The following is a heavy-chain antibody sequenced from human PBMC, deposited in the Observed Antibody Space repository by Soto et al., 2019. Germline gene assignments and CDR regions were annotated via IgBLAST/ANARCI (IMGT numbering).Heavy chain of an antibody. CDR3: ARDRATMIVVDDAFDI. D-gene: IGHD3-22*01. J-gene: IGHJ3*02. CDR2: ISAYNGNT. Sequence: ASVKVSCKASGYTFTSYGISWVQQAPGQGLEWMGWISAYNGNTNYAQKLQGRVTMTTDTSTSTAYMELRSLRSDDTAVYYCARDRATMIVVDDAFDIWGQGTMVTVSS. V-gene: IGHV1-18*01. CDR1: GYTFTSYG.